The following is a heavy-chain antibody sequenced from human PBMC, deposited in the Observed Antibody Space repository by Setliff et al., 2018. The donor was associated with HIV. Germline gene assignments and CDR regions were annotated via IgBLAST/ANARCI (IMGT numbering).Heavy chain of an antibody. CDR3: ARDRRSRNWFDP. V-gene: IGHV1-3*01. Sequence: ASVKVSCKASGNTFTRYAMHWVRQAPGQRPEWMGWINAGNGNTKYSQKFQGRVTITRDTSASTAYMELSGLRSEDTAVYYCARDRRSRNWFDPWGKGTLVTVSS. J-gene: IGHJ5*02. CDR1: GNTFTRYA. CDR2: INAGNGNT. D-gene: IGHD6-13*01.